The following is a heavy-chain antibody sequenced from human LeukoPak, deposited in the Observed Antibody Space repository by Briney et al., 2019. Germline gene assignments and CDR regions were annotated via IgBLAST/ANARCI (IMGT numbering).Heavy chain of an antibody. D-gene: IGHD2/OR15-2a*01. CDR2: IRYDGSNK. Sequence: GGSLRLSCAASGFTFSSYGMHWVRQAPGKGLEWVAFIRYDGSNKYYADSVKGRFTISRDNSKNTLYLQVNSLRAEDTAVYYCAKDVIPPHVEHDWFDPWGQGTLVTVSS. CDR3: AKDVIPPHVEHDWFDP. J-gene: IGHJ5*02. V-gene: IGHV3-30*02. CDR1: GFTFSSYG.